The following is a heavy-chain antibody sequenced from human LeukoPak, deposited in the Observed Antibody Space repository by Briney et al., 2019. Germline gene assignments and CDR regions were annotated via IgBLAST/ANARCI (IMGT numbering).Heavy chain of an antibody. Sequence: PGGSLRLSCAASGFAFSTYAMTWVRQAPEKGLQWVSTISTSGRATYYADSVEGRFTISRDNSKNTLYLQMNSLRAEDTAVYYCAKMDYGGNPFDYWGQGTLVTVSS. J-gene: IGHJ4*02. CDR1: GFAFSTYA. D-gene: IGHD4-23*01. V-gene: IGHV3-23*01. CDR2: ISTSGRAT. CDR3: AKMDYGGNPFDY.